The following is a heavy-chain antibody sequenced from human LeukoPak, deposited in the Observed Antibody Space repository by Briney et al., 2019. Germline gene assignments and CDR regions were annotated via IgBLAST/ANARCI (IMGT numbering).Heavy chain of an antibody. D-gene: IGHD1-7*01. CDR3: VQNIPGAIEH. CDR1: GGSISSSNDY. Sequence: PSETLSLTCTVSGGSISSSNDYWGWIRQPPGKGLECIGNIYSSGTTYYNPSLKSRVTISIDTSKSQFSLRLSSVTAADTAMYYCVQNIPGAIEHWGQGTLVTVSS. V-gene: IGHV4-39*01. CDR2: IYSSGTT. J-gene: IGHJ1*01.